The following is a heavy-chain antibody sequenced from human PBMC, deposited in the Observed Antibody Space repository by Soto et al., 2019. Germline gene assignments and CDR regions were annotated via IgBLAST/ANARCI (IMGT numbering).Heavy chain of an antibody. J-gene: IGHJ4*02. D-gene: IGHD6-13*01. CDR3: AKCKYRAAAAGGHFDY. Sequence: PGGSLRLSCAASGFTFSSYAMSWVRQAPGKGLEWVSAISGSGGSTYYADSVKGRVTISRDNSKNTLYLQMNSLRPDDTGVYYYAKCKYRAAAAGGHFDYWSQGTLVTDSS. CDR2: ISGSGGST. CDR1: GFTFSSYA. V-gene: IGHV3-23*01.